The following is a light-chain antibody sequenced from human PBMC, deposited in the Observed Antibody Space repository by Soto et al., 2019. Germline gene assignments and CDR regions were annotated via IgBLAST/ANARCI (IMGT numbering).Light chain of an antibody. CDR3: SSYTSTNFVI. V-gene: IGLV2-14*01. CDR2: DVS. Sequence: ALTQPASVSGSPGQSITISCTGSSSDIGDYKYVSWYKQHPGKAPKLMIYDVSNRPSGVSNRFSGSKSGNTASLTISGLQAEDEADYYCSSYTSTNFVIFGGGTKLTVL. J-gene: IGLJ2*01. CDR1: SSDIGDYKY.